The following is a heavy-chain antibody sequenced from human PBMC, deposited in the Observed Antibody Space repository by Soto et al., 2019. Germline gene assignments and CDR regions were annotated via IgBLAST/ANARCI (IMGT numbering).Heavy chain of an antibody. D-gene: IGHD2-8*01. CDR1: GFTFTNYA. CDR3: AKDGQWWQGTFDS. V-gene: IGHV3-23*01. CDR2: ISASGGST. J-gene: IGHJ4*02. Sequence: EVQLLESGGGLVQPGGSLRLSCAASGFTFTNYALTWVRQAPGKGLEWVSGISASGGSTYYADSVKGRFTISRDNSKNTLYLQMISLRAEDTAGYYCAKDGQWWQGTFDSWGQVTRVTVSS.